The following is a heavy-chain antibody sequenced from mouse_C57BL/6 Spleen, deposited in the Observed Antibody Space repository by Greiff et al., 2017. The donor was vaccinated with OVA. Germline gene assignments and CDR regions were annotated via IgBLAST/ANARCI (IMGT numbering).Heavy chain of an antibody. V-gene: IGHV5-16*01. CDR1: GFTFSDYY. CDR3: ARVYDYAFDY. J-gene: IGHJ2*01. Sequence: EVKLVESEGGLVQPGSSMKLSCTASGFTFSDYYMAWVRQVPEKGLEWVANINYDGSSTYYLDSLKSRFIISRDNAKNILYLQMSSLKSEDTATYYCARVYDYAFDYWGQGTTLTVSS. D-gene: IGHD2-4*01. CDR2: INYDGSST.